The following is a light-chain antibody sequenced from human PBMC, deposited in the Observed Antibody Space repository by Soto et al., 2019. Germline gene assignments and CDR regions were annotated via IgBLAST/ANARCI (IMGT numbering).Light chain of an antibody. CDR3: SSYTTSYTDV. CDR2: DVT. V-gene: IGLV2-14*03. CDR1: SSDVGAFNY. Sequence: QSVLTQPASVSGSPGQSITISCIGTSSDVGAFNYVSWYQHHPGKAPKLIIYDVTDRPSGVSTRFSASKSGNTASLTISGLQADDVADYYCSSYTTSYTDVFGTGTKVTV. J-gene: IGLJ1*01.